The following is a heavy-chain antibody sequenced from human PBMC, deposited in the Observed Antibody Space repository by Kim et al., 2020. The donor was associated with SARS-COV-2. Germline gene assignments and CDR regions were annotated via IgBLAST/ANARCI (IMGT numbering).Heavy chain of an antibody. CDR3: AKYLYPTRPYFDN. Sequence: GGSLRLSCAASGFTFSAYSMAWVRQAPGKGLEWVSSLTTSGHRTYYADSVKGRFTISRDNSKNTLYLQMDGLRAEDTAIYYCAKYLYPTRPYFDNWGQGTLVTVST. V-gene: IGHV3-23*01. J-gene: IGHJ4*02. CDR2: LTTSGHRT. CDR1: GFTFSAYS. D-gene: IGHD2-2*01.